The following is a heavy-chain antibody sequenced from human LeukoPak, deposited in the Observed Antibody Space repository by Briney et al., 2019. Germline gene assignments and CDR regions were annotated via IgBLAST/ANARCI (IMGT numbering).Heavy chain of an antibody. CDR1: GYSFTSYW. J-gene: IGHJ5*02. D-gene: IGHD2-2*01. Sequence: GESLRISCKGSGYSFTSYWISWVRQMPGKGLEWMGRIDPSDSYTNYSPSFQGHVTISADKSISTAYLQWSSLKASDTAMYCCARSGVVVPAAQNWFDPWGQGTLVTVSS. V-gene: IGHV5-10-1*01. CDR3: ARSGVVVPAAQNWFDP. CDR2: IDPSDSYT.